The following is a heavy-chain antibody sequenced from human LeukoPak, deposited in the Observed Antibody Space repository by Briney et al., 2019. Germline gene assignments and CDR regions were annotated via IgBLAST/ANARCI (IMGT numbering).Heavy chain of an antibody. CDR2: ISGSGGST. V-gene: IGHV3-23*01. CDR3: AKNKAQRFLEWFDY. CDR1: GFTFSSYA. D-gene: IGHD3-3*01. Sequence: GGSLRLSCAASGFTFSSYAMSWVRQAPGKGLEWVSAISGSGGSTYYTDSVKGRFTISRDNSKNTLYLQMNSLRAEDTAVYYCAKNKAQRFLEWFDYWGQGTLVTVSS. J-gene: IGHJ4*02.